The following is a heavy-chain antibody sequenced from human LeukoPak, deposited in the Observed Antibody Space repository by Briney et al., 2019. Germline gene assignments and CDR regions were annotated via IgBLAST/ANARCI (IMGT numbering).Heavy chain of an antibody. D-gene: IGHD6-19*01. CDR3: ARGSSGWYSYYYYYMDV. CDR2: INPSGGST. Sequence: ASVKVSCKASGYTFTSYYMHWVRQAPGQGLEWMGIINPSGGSTSYAQKFQGRVTMTRDMSISTAYMELSSLRSEDTAVYYCARGSSGWYSYYYYYMDVWGKGTTVTVSS. CDR1: GYTFTSYY. J-gene: IGHJ6*03. V-gene: IGHV1-46*01.